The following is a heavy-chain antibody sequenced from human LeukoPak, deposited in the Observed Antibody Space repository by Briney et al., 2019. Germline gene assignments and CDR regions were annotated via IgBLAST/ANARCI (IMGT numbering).Heavy chain of an antibody. CDR1: GFTFSNYS. Sequence: GGSLRLSCAASGFTFSNYSMNWVRQAPGKGLEWVSSISGSSSYIYYADSVKGRFTISRDNAKNSLYLQMNSLRAEDTAVYYCAKAGGFGELLGPYYMDVWGKGTTVTISS. CDR2: ISGSSSYI. CDR3: AKAGGFGELLGPYYMDV. V-gene: IGHV3-21*06. J-gene: IGHJ6*03. D-gene: IGHD3-10*01.